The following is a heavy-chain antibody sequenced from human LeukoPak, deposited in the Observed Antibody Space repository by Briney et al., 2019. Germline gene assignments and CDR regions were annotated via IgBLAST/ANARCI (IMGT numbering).Heavy chain of an antibody. CDR3: ARAPYCGGDCYSGHFDY. J-gene: IGHJ4*02. V-gene: IGHV3-53*01. CDR1: GFTVSSNY. Sequence: GGSLRLSCAASGFTVSSNYMSWVRQAPGKGLEWVSVIYSGGSTYYADSVKGRFAISRDNSKNTLYLQMNSLRAEDTAVYYCARAPYCGGDCYSGHFDYWGQGTLVTVSS. D-gene: IGHD2-21*02. CDR2: IYSGGST.